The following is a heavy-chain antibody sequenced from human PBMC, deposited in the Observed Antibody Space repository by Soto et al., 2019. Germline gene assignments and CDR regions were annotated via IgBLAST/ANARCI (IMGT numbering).Heavy chain of an antibody. V-gene: IGHV1-69*01. CDR1: GGTFGSDA. D-gene: IGHD2-2*01. J-gene: IGHJ6*02. Sequence: QVQLVQSGAEVKKPGSSVKVSCKDSGGTFGSDAISWVRQAPGQGLEWVGGIIAIPGTANYAQKFQGRVTIAADESTSTAYMELSSLRSEDTAVYYCARSQGSSTSLEIYYYYYYGMDVWGQGTTVTVSS. CDR2: IIAIPGTA. CDR3: ARSQGSSTSLEIYYYYYYGMDV.